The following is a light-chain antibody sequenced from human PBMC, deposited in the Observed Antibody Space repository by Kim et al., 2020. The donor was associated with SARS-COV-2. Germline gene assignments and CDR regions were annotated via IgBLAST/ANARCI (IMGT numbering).Light chain of an antibody. Sequence: SYELTQPPSVSVAPGKMARITCGGNNIGSKSVHWYQQKPGQAPVLVIYYDSDRPSGIPERFSGSNSGKMATLTISRVEAEDEADYYCLVGDSSSAHVVFGGGTQLTVL. CDR3: LVGDSSSAHVV. J-gene: IGLJ2*01. CDR1: NIGSKS. V-gene: IGLV3-21*04. CDR2: YDS.